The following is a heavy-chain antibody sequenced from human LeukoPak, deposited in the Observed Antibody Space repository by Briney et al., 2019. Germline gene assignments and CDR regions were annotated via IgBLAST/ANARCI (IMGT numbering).Heavy chain of an antibody. CDR3: ARSIGPGGYSSSWTRGYDY. CDR1: GGTFSSYA. D-gene: IGHD6-13*01. CDR2: TIPIFGTA. V-gene: IGHV1-69*13. Sequence: SVKVSCKASGGTFSSYAISWVRQAPGQGLEWMGGTIPIFGTANYAQKFQGRVTITADESTSTAYMELSSLRSEDTAVYYCARSIGPGGYSSSWTRGYDYWGQGTLVTVSS. J-gene: IGHJ4*02.